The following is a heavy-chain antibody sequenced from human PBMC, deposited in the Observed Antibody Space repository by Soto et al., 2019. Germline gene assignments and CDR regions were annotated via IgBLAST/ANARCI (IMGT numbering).Heavy chain of an antibody. J-gene: IGHJ4*02. V-gene: IGHV4-59*01. CDR1: GGSISSYY. CDR3: ARGGIYYYDSSGYYDY. D-gene: IGHD3-22*01. CDR2: IYYSGST. Sequence: ETLSLTCTVSGGSISSYYWSWIRQPPGKGLEWIGYIYYSGSTNYNPSLKSRVTMSVDTSKNQFSLKLSSVTAADTAVYYCARGGIYYYDSSGYYDYWGQGTLVTVSS.